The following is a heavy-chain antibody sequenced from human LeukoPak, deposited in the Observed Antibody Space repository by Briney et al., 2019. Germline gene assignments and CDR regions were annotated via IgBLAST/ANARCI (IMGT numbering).Heavy chain of an antibody. CDR3: ARAHPASGIDVITSVSIV. CDR2: IYYSGST. Sequence: SETLSLTCPVSGGSIRSGGFCRRWIRQHPGKGLEWIGYIYYSGSTYYNPSLKSRVTISVDTSKNQFSLKLSSVTAADTAVYYCARAHPASGIDVITSVSIVWGQGTMVTVSS. J-gene: IGHJ3*01. CDR1: GGSIRSGGFC. V-gene: IGHV4-31*03. D-gene: IGHD3-10*01.